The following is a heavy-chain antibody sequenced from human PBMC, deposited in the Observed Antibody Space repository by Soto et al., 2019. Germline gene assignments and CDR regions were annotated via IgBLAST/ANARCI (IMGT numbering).Heavy chain of an antibody. Sequence: SETLSLTCTVSGGSISSYYWSWIRQPPGKGLEWIGYIYYSGSTNYNPSLKSRVTISVDTSKNQFSLKLSSVTAADTAVYYCARVDGGSHYDFWSGYSDYYYYYMDVWGKGTTVTVSS. CDR1: GGSISSYY. CDR3: ARVDGGSHYDFWSGYSDYYYYYMDV. CDR2: IYYSGST. V-gene: IGHV4-59*01. D-gene: IGHD3-3*01. J-gene: IGHJ6*03.